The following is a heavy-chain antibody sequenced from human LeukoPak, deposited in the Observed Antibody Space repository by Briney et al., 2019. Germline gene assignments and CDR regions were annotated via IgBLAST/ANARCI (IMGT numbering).Heavy chain of an antibody. CDR2: INPNSGGT. Sequence: GASVKVSCKASGYTFTGYYMHWVRQAPGQGLDWMGRINPNSGGTNYVQKFQGRVTMTRDTSISTAYMELSTLRSDDTAVYYCARGRNQLTHSDYSSGAQRIFDYWGQGTLVTVSS. CDR1: GYTFTGYY. V-gene: IGHV1-2*06. D-gene: IGHD3-22*01. J-gene: IGHJ4*02. CDR3: ARGRNQLTHSDYSSGAQRIFDY.